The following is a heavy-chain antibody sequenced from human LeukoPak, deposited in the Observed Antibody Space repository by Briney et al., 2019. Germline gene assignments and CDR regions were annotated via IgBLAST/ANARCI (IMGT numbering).Heavy chain of an antibody. D-gene: IGHD3-3*01. CDR2: ISGSGGST. J-gene: IGHJ5*02. CDR1: GFTFSSYA. Sequence: GGSLRLSCAASGFTFSSYAMSRVRQAPGKGLEWVSAISGSGGSTYYADSVKGRFAISRDNTKNSLYLQMNSLRAEDTAVYYCATRRDDFWSGPFDPWGRGTLVTVSS. CDR3: ATRRDDFWSGPFDP. V-gene: IGHV3-23*01.